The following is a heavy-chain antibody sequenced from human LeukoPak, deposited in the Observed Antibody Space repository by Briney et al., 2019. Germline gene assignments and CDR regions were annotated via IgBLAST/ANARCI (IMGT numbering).Heavy chain of an antibody. V-gene: IGHV1-8*01. CDR2: MNPNSGNT. CDR3: ARSVTRIAIFGVAGFDY. CDR1: GYTFTSYD. J-gene: IGHJ4*02. Sequence: ASVKVSCKASGYTFTSYDINWVRQATGQGLEWMGWMNPNSGNTGYARKFQGRVTLTRNISISIAYMELSSLRSEDTAVYYCARSVTRIAIFGVAGFDYWGQGTLVTVSS. D-gene: IGHD3-3*01.